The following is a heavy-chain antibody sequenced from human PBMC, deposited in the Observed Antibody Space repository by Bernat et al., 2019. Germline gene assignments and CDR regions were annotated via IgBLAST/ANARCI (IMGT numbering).Heavy chain of an antibody. J-gene: IGHJ4*02. CDR1: GFTFSSYA. CDR3: ARESKQQLVLGLGYSRYYFDY. V-gene: IGHV3-30*01. D-gene: IGHD6-13*01. CDR2: ISYDGSNK. Sequence: QVQLVESGGGVVQPGRSLRLSCAASGFTFSSYAMHWVRQAPGKGLEWVAVISYDGSNKYYADSVKGRFTISRDNSKNTLYLQMNSLRAEDTAVYYCARESKQQLVLGLGYSRYYFDYWGQGTLVTVSS.